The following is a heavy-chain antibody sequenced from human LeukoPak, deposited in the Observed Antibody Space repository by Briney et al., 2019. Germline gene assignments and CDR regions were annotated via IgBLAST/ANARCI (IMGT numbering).Heavy chain of an antibody. D-gene: IGHD3-22*01. Sequence: ASVKVSCKASGGTFSSYAISWVRQAPGQGLEWMGGITPIFGTANFAQKFQGRVSITADESTSTAFMELSSLRSEDTAVYYCAREWGLESSGYYYAYWGQGTLVTVSS. CDR1: GGTFSSYA. V-gene: IGHV1-69*13. CDR2: ITPIFGTA. J-gene: IGHJ4*02. CDR3: AREWGLESSGYYYAY.